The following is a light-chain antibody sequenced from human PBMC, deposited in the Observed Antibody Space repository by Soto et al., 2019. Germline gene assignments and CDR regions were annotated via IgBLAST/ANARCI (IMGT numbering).Light chain of an antibody. CDR3: QTWVTGPPWV. CDR1: SGHSTYA. Sequence: QLVLTQSPSASASLGASVKLTCTLSSGHSTYAIAWHQQQPEKGPRYLIKLNSDGSHTKGDGIPDRFSGSSSGAERYLTISSLQSEDEADYYCQTWVTGPPWVFGGGTKLTVL. J-gene: IGLJ3*02. CDR2: LNSDGSH. V-gene: IGLV4-69*01.